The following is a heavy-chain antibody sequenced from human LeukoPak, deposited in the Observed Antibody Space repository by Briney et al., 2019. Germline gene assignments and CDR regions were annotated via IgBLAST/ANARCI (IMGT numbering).Heavy chain of an antibody. CDR1: GFTFSDYY. Sequence: GGSLRLSCAASGFTFSDYYMSWIRQAPGKGLEWVSYISSSGSTIYYADSVKGRFTISRDNAKNSLHLQMNSLRAEDTAVYYCARVKYCSGGSCYSKYLDYWGQGTLVTVSS. J-gene: IGHJ4*02. V-gene: IGHV3-11*01. CDR3: ARVKYCSGGSCYSKYLDY. CDR2: ISSSGSTI. D-gene: IGHD2-15*01.